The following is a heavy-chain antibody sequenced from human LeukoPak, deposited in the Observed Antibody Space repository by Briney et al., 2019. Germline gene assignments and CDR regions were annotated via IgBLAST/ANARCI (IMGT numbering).Heavy chain of an antibody. J-gene: IGHJ4*02. CDR1: GYTFTGYY. CDR2: INPNSGGT. CDR3: APAVAGDYFDS. V-gene: IGHV1-2*02. D-gene: IGHD6-19*01. Sequence: ASVKVSCRASGYTFTGYYMHWVRQAPGQGLEWMGWINPNSGGTDYAQKFQGRVTMTRDTSIRTAYMELSRLRSDDTAVYYCAPAVAGDYFDSWGQGTLVTVSS.